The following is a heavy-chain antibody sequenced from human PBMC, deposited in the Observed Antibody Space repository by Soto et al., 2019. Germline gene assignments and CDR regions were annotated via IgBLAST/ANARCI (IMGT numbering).Heavy chain of an antibody. J-gene: IGHJ5*02. V-gene: IGHV1-2*02. CDR1: GYTFTDYF. CDR3: ARVTLKAGNWFDP. CDR2: INPNSRGT. Sequence: ASVKVSCKASGYTFTDYFIHWVRQAPGQGFEWMGWINPNSRGTNYAQKFQGRVTMTRDTSNSTAYMGLRGLRSDDTAVYYCARVTLKAGNWFDPWGQGTLVTVSS.